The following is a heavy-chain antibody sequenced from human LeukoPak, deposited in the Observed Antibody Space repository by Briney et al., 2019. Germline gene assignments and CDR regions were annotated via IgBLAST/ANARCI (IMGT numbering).Heavy chain of an antibody. Sequence: SGTLSLTCTVSGGSISSYYWSWIRQPPGKGLEWIGYIYYSGSTNYNPSLKSRVTISVDTSKNQFSLKLSSVTAADTAVYYCARDGLSSSWYPTYYYYGMDVWGQGTTVTVSS. CDR3: ARDGLSSSWYPTYYYYGMDV. D-gene: IGHD6-13*01. V-gene: IGHV4-59*01. CDR1: GGSISSYY. J-gene: IGHJ6*02. CDR2: IYYSGST.